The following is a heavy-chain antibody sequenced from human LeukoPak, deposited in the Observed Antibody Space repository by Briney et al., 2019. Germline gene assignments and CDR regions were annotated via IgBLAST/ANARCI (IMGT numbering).Heavy chain of an antibody. CDR2: ISNNGGYT. D-gene: IGHD2-15*01. CDR3: AKRLGYCSDGSCYFPY. Sequence: GGSLRLSCAASGFTFSSSAMSWVRQAPGKGLEWVSAISNNGGYTYYADSVQGRFTISRDNSKSTLCLQMNSLRAEDTAVYYCAKRLGYCSDGSCYFPYWGQGTLVTVS. V-gene: IGHV3-23*01. CDR1: GFTFSSSA. J-gene: IGHJ4*02.